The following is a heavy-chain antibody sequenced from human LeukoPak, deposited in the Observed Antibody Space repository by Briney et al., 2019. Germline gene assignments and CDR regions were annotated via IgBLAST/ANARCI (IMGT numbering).Heavy chain of an antibody. CDR2: IIPIFGTA. V-gene: IGHV1-69*13. CDR3: ARDYSYDRRLITLDY. Sequence: SVKVSCKASGGTFSRYAISWVRQAPGQGLEWMGGIIPIFGTANYAQKFQGRVTITADESTSTAYMELSSLRSEDTAVYYCARDYSYDRRLITLDYWGQGTLVTVPS. J-gene: IGHJ4*02. CDR1: GGTFSRYA. D-gene: IGHD3-22*01.